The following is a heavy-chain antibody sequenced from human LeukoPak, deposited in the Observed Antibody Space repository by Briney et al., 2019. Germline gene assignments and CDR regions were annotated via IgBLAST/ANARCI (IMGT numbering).Heavy chain of an antibody. J-gene: IGHJ5*02. Sequence: SETLSLTCAVYGGSFSGYYWSWIRQPPGKGLEWIGEINHSGSTNYNPSLKSRVTISVDTSKNQFSLKLSSVTAADTAVYYCARHPVGLLTGYYTDWFDPWGQGTLVTVSS. D-gene: IGHD3-9*01. V-gene: IGHV4-34*01. CDR2: INHSGST. CDR1: GGSFSGYY. CDR3: ARHPVGLLTGYYTDWFDP.